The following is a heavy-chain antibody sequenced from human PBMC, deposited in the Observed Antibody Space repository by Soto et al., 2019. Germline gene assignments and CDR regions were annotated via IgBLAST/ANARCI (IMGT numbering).Heavy chain of an antibody. CDR3: ASPVRRRVGWGSSRRAFDS. J-gene: IGHJ4*02. D-gene: IGHD6-13*01. V-gene: IGHV4-34*01. CDR1: GGSFSGYY. Sequence: QVQLQQWGAGLLKPSETLSLTCAVYGGSFSGYYWSWIRQPPGKGLEWIGEINHSGSTNYNPALKSRGTISVDTSKNQLSLKLDYGAAADTAVYYWASPVRRRVGWGSSRRAFDSWGQGTLVTVSS. CDR2: INHSGST.